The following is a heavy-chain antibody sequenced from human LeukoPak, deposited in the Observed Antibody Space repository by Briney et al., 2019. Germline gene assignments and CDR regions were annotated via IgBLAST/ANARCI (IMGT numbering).Heavy chain of an antibody. CDR2: IKQDGSEK. V-gene: IGHV3-7*01. D-gene: IGHD6-19*01. Sequence: GGSLRLSCAASGFTFSSYWMSWVRQAPGKGLEWVANIKQDGSEKYYADSVKGRFTISRDNSKNTLYLQMNSLRAEDTAVYYCAKAGGYSSGWGQGTLVTVSS. CDR3: AKAGGYSSG. CDR1: GFTFSSYW. J-gene: IGHJ4*02.